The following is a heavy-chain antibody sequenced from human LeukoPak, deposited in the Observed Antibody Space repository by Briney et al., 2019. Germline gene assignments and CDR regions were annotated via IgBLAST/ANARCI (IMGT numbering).Heavy chain of an antibody. Sequence: GGSLRLSCAASGFTFSSYAMHWVRQAPGEGLEWVAVISHDGSNKYYADSVKGRFTISRDNSKNTLYLQMDSLRADDTAVYYCARYSGSYYYPPAWDLWGQGTLVTVSS. CDR1: GFTFSSYA. CDR2: ISHDGSNK. D-gene: IGHD1-26*01. CDR3: ARYSGSYYYPPAWDL. J-gene: IGHJ4*02. V-gene: IGHV3-30-3*01.